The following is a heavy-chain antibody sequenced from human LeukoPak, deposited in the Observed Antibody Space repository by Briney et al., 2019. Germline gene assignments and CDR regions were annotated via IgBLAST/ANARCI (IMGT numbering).Heavy chain of an antibody. J-gene: IGHJ5*02. V-gene: IGHV1-18*01. CDR3: VRDIQWRFDP. Sequence: ASVKVSCKASGYIFTSYGISWVRQAPGQGLEWMGWISTNKGNANYAQRLQGRVTMTTDTSTSTAYMELRSLRSDDTAIYYCVRDIQWRFDPWGQGTLVTVSS. CDR1: GYIFTSYG. D-gene: IGHD2-8*01. CDR2: ISTNKGNA.